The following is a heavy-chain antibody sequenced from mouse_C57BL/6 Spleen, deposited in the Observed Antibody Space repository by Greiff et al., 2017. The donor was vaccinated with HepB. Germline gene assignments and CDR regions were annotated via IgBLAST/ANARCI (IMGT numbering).Heavy chain of an antibody. V-gene: IGHV5-17*01. CDR1: GFTFSDYG. CDR3: ARRYGSPYWYFDV. Sequence: EVKLVESEGGLVKPGGSLKLSCAASGFTFSDYGMHWVRQAPEKGLEWVAYISSGSSTIYYADTVKGRFTISRDNAKNTLFLQMTSLRSEDTAMYYCARRYGSPYWYFDVWGTGTTVTVSS. CDR2: ISSGSSTI. J-gene: IGHJ1*03. D-gene: IGHD1-1*01.